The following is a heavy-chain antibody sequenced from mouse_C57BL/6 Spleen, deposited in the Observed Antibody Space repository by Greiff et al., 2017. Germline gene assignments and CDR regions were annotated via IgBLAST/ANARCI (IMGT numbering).Heavy chain of an antibody. J-gene: IGHJ1*03. CDR1: GYSFTSSW. CDR3: ARGAYVDV. Sequence: QVQLQLPGTELVKPGASVKLSCQASGYSFTSSWMHWVKQRPGHGLEWIGNINPSTGGPNYNEKFKSKATLTVDKSASTAYLQLSSLTSEDSAVYYCARGAYVDVWGTGTAVTVSS. V-gene: IGHV1-53*01. CDR2: INPSTGGP.